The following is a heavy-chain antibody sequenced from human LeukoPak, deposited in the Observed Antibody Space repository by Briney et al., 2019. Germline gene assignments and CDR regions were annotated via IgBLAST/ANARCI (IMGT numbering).Heavy chain of an antibody. Sequence: GRSLRLSCAASGFTFSSYGMHWVRQAPGKGLEWVAVISYDGSNKYYADSVKGRFTISRDNSKNTLYLQMNSLRVEDTAVYYCAKDLGDYGSNSDLNYWGQGTLVTVSS. CDR1: GFTFSSYG. J-gene: IGHJ4*02. V-gene: IGHV3-30*18. D-gene: IGHD4-23*01. CDR3: AKDLGDYGSNSDLNY. CDR2: ISYDGSNK.